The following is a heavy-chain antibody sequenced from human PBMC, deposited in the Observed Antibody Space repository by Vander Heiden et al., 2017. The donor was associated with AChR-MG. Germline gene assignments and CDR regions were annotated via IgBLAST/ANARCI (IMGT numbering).Heavy chain of an antibody. Sequence: QVQLQQWGAGLLKPSETLSLTCAVHGGSFSGYYWGWIRQPPGKGLEWIGEINHSGSTNYNPSLKSRVTISVDTSKNQFSLKLSSVTAADTAVYYCARGPLHYGSGSYSLDYWGQGTLVTVSS. CDR3: ARGPLHYGSGSYSLDY. CDR1: GGSFSGYY. V-gene: IGHV4-34*01. D-gene: IGHD3-10*01. J-gene: IGHJ4*02. CDR2: INHSGST.